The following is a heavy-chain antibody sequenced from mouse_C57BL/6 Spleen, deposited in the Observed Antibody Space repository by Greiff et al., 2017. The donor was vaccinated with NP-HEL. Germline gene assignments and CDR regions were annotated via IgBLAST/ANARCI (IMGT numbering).Heavy chain of an antibody. CDR2: IRSKSNNYAT. V-gene: IGHV10-1*01. D-gene: IGHD1-1*01. Sequence: EVQLVESGGGLVQPKGSLKLSCAASGFSFNTYAMNWVRQAPGKGLEWVARIRSKSNNYATYYADSVKDRFTISRDDSESMLYLQMNNLITEDTAMYYFVSQDYYGSSYYWYFDVWGTGTTVTVSS. J-gene: IGHJ1*03. CDR3: VSQDYYGSSYYWYFDV. CDR1: GFSFNTYA.